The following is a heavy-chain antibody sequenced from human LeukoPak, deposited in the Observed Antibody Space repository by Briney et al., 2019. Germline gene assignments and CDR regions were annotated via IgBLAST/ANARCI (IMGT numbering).Heavy chain of an antibody. Sequence: AASVKVSCKASGYTFTSYGISWVRQAPGQGLEWMGWISTYNADTDYAQNLQGRVTMTTDTSTSTAYMELRSLRSDDTAVYYCASPRPGETWLQLTFAHWGQGTQVSVSS. V-gene: IGHV1-18*01. CDR2: ISTYNADT. D-gene: IGHD5-24*01. CDR1: GYTFTSYG. J-gene: IGHJ5*02. CDR3: ASPRPGETWLQLTFAH.